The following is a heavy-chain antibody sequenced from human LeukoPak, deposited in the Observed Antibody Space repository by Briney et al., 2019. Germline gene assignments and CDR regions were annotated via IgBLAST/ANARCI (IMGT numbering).Heavy chain of an antibody. D-gene: IGHD3-22*01. CDR2: IYYSGST. V-gene: IGHV4-59*01. CDR3: ARVGSDSSGYYLDYFDY. CDR1: GGSISSYY. J-gene: IGHJ4*02. Sequence: PSETLSLTCTVSGGSISSYYWSWIRQPPGKGLEWIGYIYYSGSTNYNPSLKSRVTISVDTSKNQFSLKLSSVTAADTAVYYCARVGSDSSGYYLDYFDYWGQGTLVTVSS.